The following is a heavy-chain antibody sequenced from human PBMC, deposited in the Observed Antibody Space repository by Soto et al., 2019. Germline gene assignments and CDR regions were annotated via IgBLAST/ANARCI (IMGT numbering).Heavy chain of an antibody. D-gene: IGHD5-18*01. CDR2: IYDSENT. V-gene: IGHV4-30-4*01. CDR3: VRDTGYSTSSGFPWFDP. CDR1: GGSISSGGYY. Sequence: SETLSLTCTVSGGSISSGGYYWSWIRQPPGKGLEWIGYIYDSENTYYNPSLKSRVTISVDTSKNQFSLKLNSVTAADTAVYYCVRDTGYSTSSGFPWFDPWGPGTLVTVSS. J-gene: IGHJ5*02.